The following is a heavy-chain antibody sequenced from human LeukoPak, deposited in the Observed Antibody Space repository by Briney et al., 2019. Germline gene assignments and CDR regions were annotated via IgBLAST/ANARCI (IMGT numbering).Heavy chain of an antibody. CDR1: GYTFTGYY. CDR2: INPNSGGT. V-gene: IGHV1-2*04. Sequence: ASVKLSCKASGYTFTGYYMHWGRQAPGQGLEWMGWINPNSGGTNYAQKFQGWVTMTRDTSISTAYMELSRLRPDDTAVYYCARSEDIVVVPAAMDMGNAFDIWGQGTMVTVSS. D-gene: IGHD2-2*01. CDR3: ARSEDIVVVPAAMDMGNAFDI. J-gene: IGHJ3*02.